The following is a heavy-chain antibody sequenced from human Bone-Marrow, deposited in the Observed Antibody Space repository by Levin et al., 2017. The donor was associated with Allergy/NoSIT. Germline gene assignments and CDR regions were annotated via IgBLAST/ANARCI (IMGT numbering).Heavy chain of an antibody. CDR1: GFTFITYA. CDR3: ARDRSYDFWSGYYTGGFDY. J-gene: IGHJ4*02. D-gene: IGHD3-3*01. Sequence: GGSLRLSCAASGFTFITYAMHWVRQAPGKGLEWVAIMSYDGSNTYYADSVKDRFTISRDNSKNTLYLQMNSLRAEDTAVYYCARDRSYDFWSGYYTGGFDYWGQGTLVTVSS. CDR2: MSYDGSNT. V-gene: IGHV3-30-3*01.